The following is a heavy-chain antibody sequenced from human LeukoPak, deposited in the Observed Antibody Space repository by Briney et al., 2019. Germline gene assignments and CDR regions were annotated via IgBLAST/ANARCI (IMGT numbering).Heavy chain of an antibody. D-gene: IGHD2-21*01. J-gene: IGHJ5*02. CDR3: AKDDQGGGDCYDH. V-gene: IGHV3-23*01. CDR2: ISGSGGST. CDR1: GFTFSSYA. Sequence: PGGSLRLSCAASGFTFSSYAMSWVRQAPGKGLDWVSAISGSGGSTYYADSVKGRFTISRDNSKNTLYLQMNSLRAEDTAVYYCAKDDQGGGDCYDHWGQGTLVTVSS.